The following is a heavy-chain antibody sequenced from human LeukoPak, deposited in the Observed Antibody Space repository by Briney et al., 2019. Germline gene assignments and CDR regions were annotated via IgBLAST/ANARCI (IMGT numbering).Heavy chain of an antibody. CDR1: GFTFSNAW. Sequence: GGSLRLSCAASGFTFSNAWMNWVRQAPGKGLEWVAVIRPDGSHISYVDPVKGRFTISRDNSNNMLYLQMSSLRAEDTALYYCLREVDWKYAFDYWGRGTLVTVSS. CDR3: LREVDWKYAFDY. CDR2: IRPDGSHI. V-gene: IGHV3-33*08. J-gene: IGHJ4*02. D-gene: IGHD1-7*01.